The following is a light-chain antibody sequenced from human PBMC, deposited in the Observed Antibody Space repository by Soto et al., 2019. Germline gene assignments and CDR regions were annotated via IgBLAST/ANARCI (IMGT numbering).Light chain of an antibody. CDR1: QSVSNSY. Sequence: EIVLTQSPGTLSLSPGERATLSCRASQSVSNSYLAWYQQKPGQAPRLLIYGTSSRATGIPDRFSGGGSGTDLSLTISRLEPDDFAVYYCHQYGGSPTWTFGQGTKVEIK. CDR2: GTS. V-gene: IGKV3-20*01. J-gene: IGKJ1*01. CDR3: HQYGGSPTWT.